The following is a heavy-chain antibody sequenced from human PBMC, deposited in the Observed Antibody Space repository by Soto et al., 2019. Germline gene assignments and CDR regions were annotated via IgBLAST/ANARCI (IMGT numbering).Heavy chain of an antibody. CDR1: GGSISSYY. V-gene: IGHV4-59*01. Sequence: QVQLQESGPGLVKPSETLSLTCTVSGGSISSYYWSWIRQPPGKGLEWIGYIYYSGSTNYNPSLKSRVTISVDTSKNQFSLKLSSVTAADTAVYYCARDGIAETGYYYYGMDVW. CDR2: IYYSGST. J-gene: IGHJ6*01. D-gene: IGHD2-21*01. CDR3: ARDGIAETGYYYYGMDV.